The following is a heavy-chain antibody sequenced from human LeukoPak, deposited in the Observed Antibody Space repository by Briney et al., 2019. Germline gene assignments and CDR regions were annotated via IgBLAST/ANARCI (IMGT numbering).Heavy chain of an antibody. J-gene: IGHJ6*04. V-gene: IGHV3-48*03. CDR2: ISSSGTNI. CDR3: ARGIYCSGGSCYSGYYYGVDV. Sequence: GGSLRLSCAASGFTFSSYEMNWVRQAPGTGLEWISYISSSGTNIYYADSVKGRFNISRDNAKNSLYLEMNSLRAEDTALYYCARGIYCSGGSCYSGYYYGVDVWGKGTTVTVSS. CDR1: GFTFSSYE. D-gene: IGHD2-15*01.